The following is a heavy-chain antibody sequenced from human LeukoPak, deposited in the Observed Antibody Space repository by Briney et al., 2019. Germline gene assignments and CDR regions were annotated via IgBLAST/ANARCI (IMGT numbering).Heavy chain of an antibody. D-gene: IGHD3-3*01. V-gene: IGHV3-30*18. J-gene: IGHJ4*02. CDR3: AKEIRWRFDY. CDR1: GFTFNTYG. Sequence: WGSLTLSCAASGFTFNTYGMHWVRQAPGKGLEWVAVISYDGSNKYYVDSVKGRFTISRDNSKNTLYLQMNSLRAEDTAVYYCAKEIRWRFDYWGQGTLVSAPS. CDR2: ISYDGSNK.